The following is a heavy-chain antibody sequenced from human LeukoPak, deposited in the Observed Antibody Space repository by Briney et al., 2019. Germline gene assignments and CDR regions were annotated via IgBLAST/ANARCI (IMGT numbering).Heavy chain of an antibody. CDR1: GYSFTSYW. D-gene: IGHD3-9*01. CDR3: ARHEAYYDILTATYYYYGMDV. V-gene: IGHV5-10-1*01. CDR2: IDPSDSYT. J-gene: IGHJ6*04. Sequence: GESLRISCQGSGYSFTSYWISWVRQMPGKGLEWMGRIDPSDSYTNYSPSFQGHVTISADKSISTAYLQWSSLKASDTAMYYCARHEAYYDILTATYYYYGMDVWGKGATVTVSS.